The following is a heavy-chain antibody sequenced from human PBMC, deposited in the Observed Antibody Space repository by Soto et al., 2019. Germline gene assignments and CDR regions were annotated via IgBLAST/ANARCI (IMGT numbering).Heavy chain of an antibody. CDR2: IFHGGTT. J-gene: IGHJ5*02. V-gene: IGHV4-39*01. CDR3: ARLSGVKQINDYFAP. Sequence: PSETLSLTCTVSGGSITSSSYYWGWIRQRPGKGLEWIGTIFHGGTTYYNPSLKSRVAISVDTSKNQFSLNLRPVTAADTAMYYCARLSGVKQINDYFAPCGPRTLVTLSS. CDR1: GGSITSSSYY. D-gene: IGHD1-1*01.